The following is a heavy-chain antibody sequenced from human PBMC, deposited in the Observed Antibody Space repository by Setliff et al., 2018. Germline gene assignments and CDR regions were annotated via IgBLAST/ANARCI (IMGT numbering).Heavy chain of an antibody. D-gene: IGHD6-19*01. J-gene: IGHJ6*03. CDR3: ARAIYSSGWYLRYYYYMDV. V-gene: IGHV4-34*01. Sequence: KSSETLSLTCAVYGGSFSGYYWSWIRQPPGKGLEWIGEVNHSGSTNYNPSLKSRVTISVDTSKNQFSLKLGSVTAADTAVYYCARAIYSSGWYLRYYYYMDVWGKGTTVTVSS. CDR2: VNHSGST. CDR1: GGSFSGYY.